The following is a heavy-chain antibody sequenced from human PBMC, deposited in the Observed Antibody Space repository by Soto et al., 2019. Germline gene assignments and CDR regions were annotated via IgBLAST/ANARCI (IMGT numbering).Heavy chain of an antibody. CDR1: GFTFSNYA. D-gene: IGHD4-17*01. V-gene: IGHV3-23*01. Sequence: EGQLLESGGGMVQRGGSLRLSCAASGFTFSNYAMSWVRQAPGKGLEWVSTSSGSGGITYYADSVEGRFTISRDNSKNTLYLQMNSLRAEDTAVYYCAKSGSTTVANYFVYWGQGTLVTVSS. J-gene: IGHJ4*02. CDR2: SSGSGGIT. CDR3: AKSGSTTVANYFVY.